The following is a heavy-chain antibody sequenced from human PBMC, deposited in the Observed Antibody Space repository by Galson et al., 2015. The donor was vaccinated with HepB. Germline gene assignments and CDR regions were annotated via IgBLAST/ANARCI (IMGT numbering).Heavy chain of an antibody. V-gene: IGHV3-23*01. CDR2: IRGSGSST. CDR1: GFTFWIYT. D-gene: IGHD3-16*01. CDR3: AKDSGLGGEDY. Sequence: SLRLSCAASGFTFWIYTMNWVRQAPGKGLEWVSAIRGSGSSTYYADSVKGRFTISRDDSKNTMFMQLNSLRAEDTAIYYCAKDSGLGGEDYWGQGILVTVSS. J-gene: IGHJ4*02.